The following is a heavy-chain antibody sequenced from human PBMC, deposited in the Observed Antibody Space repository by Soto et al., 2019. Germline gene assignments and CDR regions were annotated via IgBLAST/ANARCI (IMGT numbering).Heavy chain of an antibody. Sequence: GASVKVSCKASGYTFTGYYMHWVRQAPGQGLEWMGWINPNSGGTNYAQKFQGRVTMTRDTSISTAYMELSRLRSDDTAVYYCVRAWTAYDILTGYSFDYWGQGTLVTVSS. CDR2: INPNSGGT. J-gene: IGHJ4*02. CDR3: VRAWTAYDILTGYSFDY. CDR1: GYTFTGYY. D-gene: IGHD3-9*01. V-gene: IGHV1-2*02.